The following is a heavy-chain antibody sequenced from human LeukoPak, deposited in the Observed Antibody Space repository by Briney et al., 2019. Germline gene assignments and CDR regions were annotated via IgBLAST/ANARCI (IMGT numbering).Heavy chain of an antibody. D-gene: IGHD3-10*01. CDR2: ISWNSGSI. CDR3: AKSGPGRGGYFDY. V-gene: IGHV3-9*01. J-gene: IGHJ4*02. Sequence: PGRSLRLSCAASGFTFDDYAMHWVRQAPGKGLEWVSGISWNSGSIGYADSVKGRFTISRDNAKNSLHLQMNSLRAEDTALYYCAKSGPGRGGYFDYWGQGTLVTVSS. CDR1: GFTFDDYA.